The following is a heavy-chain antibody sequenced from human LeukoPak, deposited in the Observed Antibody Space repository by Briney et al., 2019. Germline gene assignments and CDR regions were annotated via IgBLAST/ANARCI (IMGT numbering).Heavy chain of an antibody. Sequence: SETLSLTCTVSGGSISSYYWSWIRQPPGKGLEWIGYIYYSGSTNYNPSLKSRVTISVDTSKNQFSLKLSSVTAADTAVYYCARGRGYSYGYRHGYWGQGTLVTVSS. D-gene: IGHD5-18*01. J-gene: IGHJ4*02. CDR2: IYYSGST. CDR1: GGSISSYY. CDR3: ARGRGYSYGYRHGY. V-gene: IGHV4-59*01.